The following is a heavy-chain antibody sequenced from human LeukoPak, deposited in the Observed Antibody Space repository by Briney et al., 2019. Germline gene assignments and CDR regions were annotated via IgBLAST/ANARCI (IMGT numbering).Heavy chain of an antibody. CDR1: GFTFSDSY. V-gene: IGHV3-11*03. CDR3: AKFTSGEVRYFDY. CDR2: TSTTGYS. Sequence: GGSLRLSCAASGFTFSDSYMSWIRQATGKGLEWVSYTSTTGYSNYADSVEGRFTVSRDNAKNSLYLEMNSLRAEDTAVYYCAKFTSGEVRYFDYWGQGTLVTVSS. D-gene: IGHD3-10*01. J-gene: IGHJ4*02.